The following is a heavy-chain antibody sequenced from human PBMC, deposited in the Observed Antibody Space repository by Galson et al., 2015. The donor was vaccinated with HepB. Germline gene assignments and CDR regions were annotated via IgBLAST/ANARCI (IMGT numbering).Heavy chain of an antibody. Sequence: SVKVSCKASGYTFTSYGISWVRQAPEQGLEWMGWISAYNGNTNYAQKLQGRVTMTTDTSTSTAYMELRSLRSDDTAVYYCARDSPDHPSGSYSVRAFDIWGQGTMVTVSS. CDR2: ISAYNGNT. CDR1: GYTFTSYG. D-gene: IGHD1-26*01. CDR3: ARDSPDHPSGSYSVRAFDI. V-gene: IGHV1-18*01. J-gene: IGHJ3*02.